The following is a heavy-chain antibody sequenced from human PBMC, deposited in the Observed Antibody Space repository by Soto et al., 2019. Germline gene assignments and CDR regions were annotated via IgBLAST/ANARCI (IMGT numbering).Heavy chain of an antibody. CDR1: GYTFTIYG. CDR3: ARALGYSGYAGMDV. D-gene: IGHD5-12*01. CDR2: ISPDNGNT. V-gene: IGHV1-18*01. J-gene: IGHJ6*02. Sequence: QVQLVQSGGEVKKPGASAKVSCKASGYTFTIYGINWVRQAPGQGREWMGWISPDNGNTNYAQKLQGRVTMTTDTSTSTAYMELRSLRSDDTAVYYCARALGYSGYAGMDVWGQGTTVTVSS.